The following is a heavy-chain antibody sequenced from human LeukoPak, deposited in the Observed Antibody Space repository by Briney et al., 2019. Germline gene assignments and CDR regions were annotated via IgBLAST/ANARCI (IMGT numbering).Heavy chain of an antibody. CDR3: YFYYMDV. J-gene: IGHJ6*03. CDR2: INGDGRNI. V-gene: IGHV3-74*01. Sequence: GGSLRLSCVASGFTFSSYWMHWVRQDPRKGLVWVSRINGDGRNINYADSVRGRFTISRDNAKNTLYLQMNSLRAEDTADPSWYFYYMDVWGKGTTVTVSS. CDR1: GFTFSSYW.